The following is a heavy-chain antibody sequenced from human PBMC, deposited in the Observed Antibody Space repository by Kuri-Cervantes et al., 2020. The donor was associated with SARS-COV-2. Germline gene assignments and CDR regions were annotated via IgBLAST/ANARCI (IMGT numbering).Heavy chain of an antibody. V-gene: IGHV3-30*02. J-gene: IGHJ6*03. CDR2: IRYDGSNK. D-gene: IGHD3-3*01. CDR3: AKDSIRFLEWLYYMDV. Sequence: GESLKISCAASGFTFSSYGMHWVRQAPGKGLEWMAFIRYDGSNKYYADSVKGRFTISRDNSKNTPYLQMNSLRAEDTAVYYCAKDSIRFLEWLYYMDVWGKGTTVTVSS. CDR1: GFTFSSYG.